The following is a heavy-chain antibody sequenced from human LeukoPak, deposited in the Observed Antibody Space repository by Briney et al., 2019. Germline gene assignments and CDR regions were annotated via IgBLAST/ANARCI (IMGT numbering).Heavy chain of an antibody. J-gene: IGHJ6*02. V-gene: IGHV4-59*08. Sequence: SPSETLSLTCTVSGGSISSYYWSWIRQPPGKGLEWIGYIYYSGSTNYNPSLESRVTISVDTSKNQFSLKLSSVTAADTAVYYCARGRAYCGGDCYSEMDVWGQGTTVTVSS. CDR2: IYYSGST. CDR3: ARGRAYCGGDCYSEMDV. D-gene: IGHD2-21*02. CDR1: GGSISSYY.